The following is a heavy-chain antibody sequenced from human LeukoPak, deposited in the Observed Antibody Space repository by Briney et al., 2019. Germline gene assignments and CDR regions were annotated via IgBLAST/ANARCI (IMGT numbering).Heavy chain of an antibody. J-gene: IGHJ4*02. CDR1: GRSISSYY. Sequence: SETLSLTCTASGRSISSYYWSWIRQPPGKGLEWIGNFYNSGSTNYNPSLKNRVTISLDTSNNQFSLKLNSVTAADTAVYYCASAEQWLAFDYWGQGTLVPVSS. V-gene: IGHV4-59*01. CDR3: ASAEQWLAFDY. CDR2: FYNSGST. D-gene: IGHD6-19*01.